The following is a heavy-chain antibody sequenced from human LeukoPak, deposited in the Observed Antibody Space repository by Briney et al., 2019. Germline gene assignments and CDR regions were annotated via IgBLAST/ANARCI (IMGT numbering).Heavy chain of an antibody. CDR2: IKQDGSEK. D-gene: IGHD6-13*01. V-gene: IGHV3-7*01. CDR3: TREAAAGIDY. J-gene: IGHJ4*02. Sequence: GGSLRPSCAASGFTFSTYWMSWVRQAPGKGLEWVANIKQDGSEKYYLDSVKGRFTISRDNAKNSLYLQMNSLRAEDTAVYFCTREAAAGIDYWGQGTLVTVSS. CDR1: GFTFSTYW.